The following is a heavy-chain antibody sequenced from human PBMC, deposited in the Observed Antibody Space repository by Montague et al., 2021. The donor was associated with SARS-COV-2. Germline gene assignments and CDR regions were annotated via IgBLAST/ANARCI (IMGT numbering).Heavy chain of an antibody. Sequence: SETLSLTCAVYGGSSNGYFWSWIRLSPGKALEWIGEINYTGHTSYNSNPSLRGRVSISLASSKNQFSLKLTSVTAADTAVYYCARGLYSVIWCPDWGQGTQGTVSS. CDR3: ARGLYSVIWCPD. CDR2: INYTGHTSY. CDR1: GGSSNGYF. J-gene: IGHJ4*02. V-gene: IGHV4-34*01. D-gene: IGHD5/OR15-5a*01.